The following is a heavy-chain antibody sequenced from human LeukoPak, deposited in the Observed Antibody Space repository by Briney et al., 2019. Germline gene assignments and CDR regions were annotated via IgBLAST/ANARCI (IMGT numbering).Heavy chain of an antibody. CDR2: IAGGDDR. CDR3: ARVIRGYSSSWYVGY. V-gene: IGHV3-23*01. J-gene: IGHJ4*02. Sequence: GGSLRLSCAASGFIFSPYAMSWVRQAPGKGLEWVAGIAGGDDRFYADSVKGRFSISRDNSKNTVDLQMNSLRVEDTAVYYCARVIRGYSSSWYVGYWGQGTLVTVSS. CDR1: GFIFSPYA. D-gene: IGHD6-13*01.